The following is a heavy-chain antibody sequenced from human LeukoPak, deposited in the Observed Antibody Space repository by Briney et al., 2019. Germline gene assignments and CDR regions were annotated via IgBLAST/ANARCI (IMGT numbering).Heavy chain of an antibody. D-gene: IGHD3-3*01. J-gene: IGHJ2*01. CDR2: ISSSSSYI. Sequence: PGGSLRLSCAASGFTFSSYSMNWVRQAPGKGLEWVSSISSSSSYIYYADSVKGRFTVSRDNAKNSLYLQMDSLRAEDTAVYYCAREEWWHLDIWGRGTLVTISS. CDR1: GFTFSSYS. V-gene: IGHV3-21*01. CDR3: AREEWWHLDI.